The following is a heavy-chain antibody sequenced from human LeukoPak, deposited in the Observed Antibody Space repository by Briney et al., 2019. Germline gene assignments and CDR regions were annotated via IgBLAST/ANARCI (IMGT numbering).Heavy chain of an antibody. CDR1: GFTFSNYW. CDR3: ARESYCSGGSCYSGRAFDI. J-gene: IGHJ3*02. CDR2: LKTDGSNT. V-gene: IGHV3-74*01. D-gene: IGHD2-15*01. Sequence: GGSLRLSCAASGFTFSNYWMTWVRQAPGKGLVWVSRLKTDGSNTFYADSVKGRFTISRDNAKNTLYLQMNSLRAEDTAVYYCARESYCSGGSCYSGRAFDIWGQGTMVTVSS.